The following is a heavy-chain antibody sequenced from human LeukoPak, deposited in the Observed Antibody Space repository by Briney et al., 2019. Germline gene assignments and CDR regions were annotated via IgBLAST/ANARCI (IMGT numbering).Heavy chain of an antibody. CDR3: AKPRRGYSGYDCGY. Sequence: GGSLRLSCAASGFTVSSNYMSWVRQAPGRGLEWVSVIYSGGSTYYADSVKRRFTISRDDSKNTLYLQMNSLRAEDTAVYYCAKPRRGYSGYDCGYWGQGTLVTVSS. J-gene: IGHJ4*02. D-gene: IGHD5-12*01. CDR2: IYSGGST. V-gene: IGHV3-66*02. CDR1: GFTVSSNY.